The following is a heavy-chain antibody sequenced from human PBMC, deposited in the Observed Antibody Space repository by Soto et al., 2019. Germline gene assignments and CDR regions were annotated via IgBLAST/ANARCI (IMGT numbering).Heavy chain of an antibody. CDR3: ATGAYCSGGSCSDYYYYYHGMDL. V-gene: IGHV1-58*01. Sequence: SVKVSCKTSGFTFRSSAVQWVRQARGQRLEWIGWLVVGTGNTNYAQKFQQRVTISSDRSTNTVSMELSSLTSEDMAVYYCATGAYCSGGSCSDYYYYYHGMDLWGQGTTVTVSS. CDR2: LVVGTGNT. D-gene: IGHD2-15*01. CDR1: GFTFRSSA. J-gene: IGHJ6*02.